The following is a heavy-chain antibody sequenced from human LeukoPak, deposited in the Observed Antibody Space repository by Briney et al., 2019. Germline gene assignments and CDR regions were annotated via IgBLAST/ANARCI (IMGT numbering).Heavy chain of an antibody. Sequence: GRSLRLSCAASGFTFSSYGMHWVRQAPGKGLEWVAVISYDGSNKYYADSVKGRFTISRDNSKNTLYLQMNSLRAEDTAVYYCAKSVSTGLAFDAFDIWGQGTMVTVSS. V-gene: IGHV3-30*18. D-gene: IGHD3-9*01. CDR3: AKSVSTGLAFDAFDI. J-gene: IGHJ3*02. CDR1: GFTFSSYG. CDR2: ISYDGSNK.